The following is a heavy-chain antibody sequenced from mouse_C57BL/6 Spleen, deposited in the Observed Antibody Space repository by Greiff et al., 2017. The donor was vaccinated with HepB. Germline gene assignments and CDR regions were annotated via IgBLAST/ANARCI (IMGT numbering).Heavy chain of an antibody. CDR1: GFTFSSYG. CDR2: ISSGGSYT. Sequence: EVMLVESGGDLVKPGGSLKLSCAASGFTFSSYGMSWVRQTPDKRLEWVATISSGGSYTYYPDSVKGRFTISRDNAKNTLYLQMSSLKSEDTAMYYCARHLDSSGYGYYAMDYWGQGTSVTVSS. V-gene: IGHV5-6*01. D-gene: IGHD3-2*02. J-gene: IGHJ4*01. CDR3: ARHLDSSGYGYYAMDY.